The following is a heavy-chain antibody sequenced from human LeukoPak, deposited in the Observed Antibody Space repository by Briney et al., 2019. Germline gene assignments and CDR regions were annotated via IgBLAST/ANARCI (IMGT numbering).Heavy chain of an antibody. CDR3: AKTIAKGYFDY. V-gene: IGHV3-43D*03. CDR2: ISWDGGST. J-gene: IGHJ4*02. Sequence: AGGSLRLSCAASGFTFDDYAMHWVRQAPGKGLEWVSLISWDGGSTYYADSVKGRFTISRDNSKNSLYLQMNSLIAEDTALSYCAKTIAKGYFDYWGQGTLVTVSS. CDR1: GFTFDDYA.